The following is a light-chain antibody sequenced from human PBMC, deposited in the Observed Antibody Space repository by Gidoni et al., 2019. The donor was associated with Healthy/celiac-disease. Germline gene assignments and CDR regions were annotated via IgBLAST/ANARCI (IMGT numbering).Light chain of an antibody. V-gene: IGKV4-1*01. CDR3: QPYYSTPFT. CDR1: QSVLYSSNNKNY. CDR2: WAS. Sequence: DIGMTQSPDSRAVSLGERATINCKSSQSVLYSSNNKNYLAWYQQKPGQPPKLLIYWASTRESGVPDRFSGSGSGTDFTLTISSLQAEDVAVYYCQPYYSTPFTFGPGTKVDIK. J-gene: IGKJ3*01.